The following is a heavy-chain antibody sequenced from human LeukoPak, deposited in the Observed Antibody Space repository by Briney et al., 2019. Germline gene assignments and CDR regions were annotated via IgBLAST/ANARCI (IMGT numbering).Heavy chain of an antibody. CDR3: ARSPSAGWFDP. V-gene: IGHV4-61*02. Sequence: SETLSLTCTVSGGSIISGSYYWSWIRPPAGKGLEWIGRISSSGNTNYNPSLKSRVTISIDTSKNQFSLKLSSVPAADTAVYYCARSPSAGWFDPWGQGTLVTVSS. J-gene: IGHJ5*02. CDR1: GGSIISGSYY. CDR2: ISSSGNT.